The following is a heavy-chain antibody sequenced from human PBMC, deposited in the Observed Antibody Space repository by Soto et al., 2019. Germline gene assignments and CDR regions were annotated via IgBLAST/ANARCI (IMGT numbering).Heavy chain of an antibody. V-gene: IGHV4-34*01. CDR2: INHSGST. CDR1: GGSFSGYY. Sequence: SETLSLTCAVYGGSFSGYYWSWIRQPPGKGLEWIGEINHSGSTNYNPSLKSRVTISVDTSKNQFSLKLSSVTAADTAVYYCARGCYDFWSGYYRPVYYYYGMDVWGQGTTVTVSS. J-gene: IGHJ6*02. D-gene: IGHD3-3*01. CDR3: ARGCYDFWSGYYRPVYYYYGMDV.